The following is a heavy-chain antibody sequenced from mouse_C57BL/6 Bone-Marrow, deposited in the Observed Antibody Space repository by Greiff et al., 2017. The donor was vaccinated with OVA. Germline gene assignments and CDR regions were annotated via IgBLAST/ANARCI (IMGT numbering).Heavy chain of an antibody. D-gene: IGHD2-10*01. CDR3: ARDPAYSYYFDY. Sequence: EVKVVESGGGLVKPGGSLKLSCAASGFTFSDYGMHWVRQAPEKGLEWVATISDGGSYTYYPDNVKGRFTISRDNAKNNLYLQMSHLKSEDTAMYYCARDPAYSYYFDYWGQGTTLTVSS. CDR2: ISDGGSYT. J-gene: IGHJ2*01. V-gene: IGHV5-4*01. CDR1: GFTFSDYG.